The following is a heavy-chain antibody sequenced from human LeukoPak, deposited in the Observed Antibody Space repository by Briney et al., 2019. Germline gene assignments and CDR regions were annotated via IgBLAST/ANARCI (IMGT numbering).Heavy chain of an antibody. V-gene: IGHV3-49*03. CDR2: IRNRAFRGTT. D-gene: IGHD3-22*01. CDR1: GCTFGDYA. Sequence: GGCLRLSCTASGCTFGDYAINWLRQTPGKGLEWVGFIRNRAFRGTTEYAASVKGRFTISRDDSKGIAYLQMNSLKTEDTALYYCSRGRSRVLISPNDYWGQGTLGTVSS. J-gene: IGHJ4*02. CDR3: SRGRSRVLISPNDY.